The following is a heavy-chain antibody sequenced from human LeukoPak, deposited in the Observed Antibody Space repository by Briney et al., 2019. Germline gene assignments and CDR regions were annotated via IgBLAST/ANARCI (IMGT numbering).Heavy chain of an antibody. CDR3: ARSLSRGYSGFRVSPFDY. CDR2: MFHSGST. Sequence: SETLSLTCAVSGYSISSGYYWGWIRQPPGKGLEWIGSMFHSGSTYYNPSLKSRVTIPVDKSKNHFSLKLSSVTAADTAVYYCARSLSRGYSGFRVSPFDYWGQGTLVTVSS. D-gene: IGHD5-12*01. V-gene: IGHV4-38-2*01. J-gene: IGHJ4*02. CDR1: GYSISSGYY.